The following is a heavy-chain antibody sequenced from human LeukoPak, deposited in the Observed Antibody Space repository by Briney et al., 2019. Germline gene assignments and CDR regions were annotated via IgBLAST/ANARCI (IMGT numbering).Heavy chain of an antibody. Sequence: SETLSLTCTVSGGSISSGSYYWSWIRQPAGKGLEWIGRIYTSGSTNYNPSLKSRVTMSVDTSKNQFSLKLSSVTAADTAVYYSARSILVGSGSYYYYYMDVWGKGTTVTISS. CDR1: GGSISSGSYY. CDR2: IYTSGST. V-gene: IGHV4-61*02. CDR3: ARSILVGSGSYYYYYMDV. J-gene: IGHJ6*03. D-gene: IGHD1-26*01.